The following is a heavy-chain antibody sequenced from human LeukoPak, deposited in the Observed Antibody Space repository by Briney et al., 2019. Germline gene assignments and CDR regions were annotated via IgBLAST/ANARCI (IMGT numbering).Heavy chain of an antibody. CDR3: ARVLVVPAAMFDY. CDR2: IYSGGST. V-gene: IGHV3-66*01. D-gene: IGHD2-2*01. Sequence: GGSLRLSCAASGFTFSSYWMSWVRQAPGKGLEWVSVIYSGGSTYYADSVKGRFTISRDNSKNTLYLQMNSLRAEDTAVYYCARVLVVPAAMFDYWGQGTLVTVSS. J-gene: IGHJ4*02. CDR1: GFTFSSYW.